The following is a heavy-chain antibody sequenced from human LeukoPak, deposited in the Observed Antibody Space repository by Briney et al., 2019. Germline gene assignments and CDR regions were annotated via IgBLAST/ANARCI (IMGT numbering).Heavy chain of an antibody. D-gene: IGHD3-22*01. CDR3: ARGTAPYYDSSGPLQAFDI. Sequence: ASVKVSCKASGGTFSSYAFSWVRQAPGQGLEWMERIIPILGIANYAQKFQGRVTITADKSTSTAYMELSSLRSEDTAVYYCARGTAPYYDSSGPLQAFDIWGQGTMVTVSS. CDR1: GGTFSSYA. CDR2: IIPILGIA. V-gene: IGHV1-69*04. J-gene: IGHJ3*02.